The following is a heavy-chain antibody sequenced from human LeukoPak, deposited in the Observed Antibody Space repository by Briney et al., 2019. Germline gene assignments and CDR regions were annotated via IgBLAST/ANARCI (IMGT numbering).Heavy chain of an antibody. V-gene: IGHV4-59*01. D-gene: IGHD4-4*01. Sequence: SETLSLTCTVSGGSISGYYWSWIRQPPGKGLEWIGYIYYSGSTNYNPSLKSRVTISVDTSKNQFSLKLSSVTAADTAVYYCARSDYSNPGYFDYWGQGTLVTVSP. CDR2: IYYSGST. CDR3: ARSDYSNPGYFDY. J-gene: IGHJ4*02. CDR1: GGSISGYY.